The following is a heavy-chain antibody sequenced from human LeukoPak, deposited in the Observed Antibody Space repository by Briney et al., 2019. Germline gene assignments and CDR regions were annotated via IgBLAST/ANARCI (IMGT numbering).Heavy chain of an antibody. D-gene: IGHD3-10*01. V-gene: IGHV3-21*01. CDR1: GFTFSSYS. CDR3: ARDPYGSGSPYFDY. Sequence: AGGSLRLSCAASGFTFSSYSMNWVRQAPGKGLEWVSSISSSSSYIYYADSVKGRFTISRDNAKNSLYLQMNSLRAEDTAVYYCARDPYGSGSPYFDYWGQGTLVTVSS. J-gene: IGHJ4*02. CDR2: ISSSSSYI.